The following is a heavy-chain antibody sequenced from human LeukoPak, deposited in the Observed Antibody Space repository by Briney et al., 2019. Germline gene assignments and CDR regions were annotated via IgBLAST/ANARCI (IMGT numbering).Heavy chain of an antibody. CDR1: GFTFSNYA. V-gene: IGHV3-23*01. D-gene: IGHD3-10*01. CDR3: VKDRGVGIWAFGY. Sequence: PGGSLRLSCAASGFTFSNYAVSWVRQAPGKGLEWVSTISGTGGSAYYADSVKGRFTISRDNSKNTLYRQMDSLRDEDTAVYYCVKDRGVGIWAFGYWGRGTLVTVSS. CDR2: ISGTGGSA. J-gene: IGHJ4*02.